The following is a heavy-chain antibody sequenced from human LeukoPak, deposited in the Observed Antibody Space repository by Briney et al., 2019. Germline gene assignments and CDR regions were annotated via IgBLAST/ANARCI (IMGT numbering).Heavy chain of an antibody. V-gene: IGHV3-23*01. D-gene: IGHD5-18*01. Sequence: GGTLRLSCAASGFTFSSYGMSWVRQAPGKGLEWVSAISGSGGSTYYADSVKGRFTISRDNSKNTLYLQMNSLRAEDTAVYYCAKAGGYSYGFYYYYYMDVWGKGTTVTVSS. CDR2: ISGSGGST. CDR1: GFTFSSYG. CDR3: AKAGGYSYGFYYYYYMDV. J-gene: IGHJ6*03.